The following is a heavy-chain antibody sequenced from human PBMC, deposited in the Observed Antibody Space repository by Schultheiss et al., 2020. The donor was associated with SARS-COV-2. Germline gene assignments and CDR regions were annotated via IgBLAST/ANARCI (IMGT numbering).Heavy chain of an antibody. J-gene: IGHJ3*02. CDR3: AKVVAARQGAFDI. CDR1: GFTFSSYA. D-gene: IGHD6-6*01. CDR2: ISGSGGST. Sequence: GGSLRLSCAASGFTFSSYAMSWVRQAPGKGLEWVSAISGSGGSTYYADSVKGRFTISRDNSKNTLYLQTNSLRAEDTAVYYCAKVVAARQGAFDIWGQGTMVTVSS. V-gene: IGHV3-23*01.